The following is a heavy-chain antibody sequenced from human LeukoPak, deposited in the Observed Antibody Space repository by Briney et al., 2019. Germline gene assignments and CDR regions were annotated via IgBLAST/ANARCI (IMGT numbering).Heavy chain of an antibody. V-gene: IGHV3-23*01. D-gene: IGHD2-21*02. Sequence: PGGSLRLSCAASGFAFSSYTMGWVRQAPGKGLEWVSAITGSGGSKYYADSVKGRFTIYRDSSKNTLYLQMNSLRAEDTAVYYCAKKTSYCGGDCYPYYFDHWGQGTLVTVSS. J-gene: IGHJ4*02. CDR3: AKKTSYCGGDCYPYYFDH. CDR1: GFAFSSYT. CDR2: ITGSGGSK.